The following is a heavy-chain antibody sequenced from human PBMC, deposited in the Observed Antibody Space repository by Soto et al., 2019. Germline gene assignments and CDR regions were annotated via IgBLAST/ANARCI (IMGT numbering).Heavy chain of an antibody. Sequence: SVKVSCKASGGTFSSYAISWVRQAPGQGLEWMGGIIPIFGTANYAQKFQGRVTITADESTSTAYMELSSLRSEDTAVYYCARDTITMVRGFPYYYYGMDVWAQGTTVTVSS. D-gene: IGHD3-10*01. J-gene: IGHJ6*02. CDR3: ARDTITMVRGFPYYYYGMDV. CDR2: IIPIFGTA. CDR1: GGTFSSYA. V-gene: IGHV1-69*13.